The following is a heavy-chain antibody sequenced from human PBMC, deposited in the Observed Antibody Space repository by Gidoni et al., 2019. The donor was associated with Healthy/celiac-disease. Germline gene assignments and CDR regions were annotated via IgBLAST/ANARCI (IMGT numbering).Heavy chain of an antibody. Sequence: EVQLVESGGGLVQPGRSLRLSCAASGFTFDDYAMHWVRQAPGKGLEWVSGISWNSGSIGYADSVKGRFTISRDNAKNSLYLQMNSLRAEDTALYYCAKDTGDRDYWGQGTLVTVSS. CDR2: ISWNSGSI. J-gene: IGHJ4*02. CDR3: AKDTGDRDY. V-gene: IGHV3-9*01. CDR1: GFTFDDYA. D-gene: IGHD2-21*02.